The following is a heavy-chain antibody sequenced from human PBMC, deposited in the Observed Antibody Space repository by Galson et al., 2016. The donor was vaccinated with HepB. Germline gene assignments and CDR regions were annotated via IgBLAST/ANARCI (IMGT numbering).Heavy chain of an antibody. D-gene: IGHD2-2*01. V-gene: IGHV4-39*07. CDR2: IYYNGNT. Sequence: SETLSLTCTFSGGSISSSTHYWGWIRQPPGKGLEWIGNIYYNGNTYYNPSLKSRVTISVDTSKNQFSLNLTSVTAADTAVYHCARSSTYCSTTTCYGWFDPWGQGTLSSSPQ. CDR1: GGSISSSTHY. J-gene: IGHJ5*02. CDR3: ARSSTYCSTTTCYGWFDP.